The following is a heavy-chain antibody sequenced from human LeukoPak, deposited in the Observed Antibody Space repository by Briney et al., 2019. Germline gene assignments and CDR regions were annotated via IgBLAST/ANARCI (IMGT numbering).Heavy chain of an antibody. J-gene: IGHJ3*02. CDR3: ARDPINGKADAFDI. CDR2: INPNTGGT. D-gene: IGHD4-17*01. V-gene: IGHV1-2*02. Sequence: ASVKVSCKASGYTFTSYYMHWVRHAPGQGLEWMGWINPNTGGTNYAQKFQGRVTMTRDTSISTAYMELSSLRFDDTAVYYCARDPINGKADAFDIWGQGTVVTVSS. CDR1: GYTFTSYY.